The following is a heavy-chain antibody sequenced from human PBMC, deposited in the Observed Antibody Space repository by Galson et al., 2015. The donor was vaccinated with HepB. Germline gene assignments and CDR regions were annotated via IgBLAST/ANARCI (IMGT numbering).Heavy chain of an antibody. CDR3: ARDVYGAEEY. J-gene: IGHJ4*02. V-gene: IGHV3-7*03. CDR1: GFTFSNYG. CDR2: VMADGGER. Sequence: SLRLSCAASGFTFSNYGISWVRQAPGEGLEWVASVMADGGERYYVDSVKGRFTISRDNSENSLHLQMNSLRADDTAVYYCARDVYGAEEYWGQGTLVTVSS. D-gene: IGHD4-17*01.